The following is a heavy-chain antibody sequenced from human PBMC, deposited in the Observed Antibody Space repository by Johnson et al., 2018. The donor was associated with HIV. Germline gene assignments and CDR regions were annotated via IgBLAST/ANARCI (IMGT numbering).Heavy chain of an antibody. CDR1: GFTFNSYA. Sequence: QVQLVESGGGVVQAGRSLRLSCAASGFTFNSYATHWVRQAPGKGLEWVAVISFDGSDKYYADSVKGRFTISRDNSKKKLYMHMNSLRPEDTAVYFCAREGNWNPTYGFDVWGQGTIATVSS. CDR3: AREGNWNPTYGFDV. V-gene: IGHV3-30*04. CDR2: ISFDGSDK. D-gene: IGHD1-1*01. J-gene: IGHJ3*01.